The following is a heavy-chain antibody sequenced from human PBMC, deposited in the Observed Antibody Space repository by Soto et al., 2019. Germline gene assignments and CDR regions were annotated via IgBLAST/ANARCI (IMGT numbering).Heavy chain of an antibody. CDR1: GYTFTNYG. V-gene: IGHV1-18*01. CDR3: ARGVGSGSYYNQYNWFDP. D-gene: IGHD3-10*01. CDR2: ISGYNGNT. J-gene: IGHJ5*02. Sequence: QVQLVQSGAEVKKPGASVKVSCKASGYTFTNYGITWVRQAPGQGLEWMGWISGYNGNTKNAQKLQGRVTMTTDTPTSTAXMELRSLRSDDTAVYYCARGVGSGSYYNQYNWFDPWGQGTLVTVSS.